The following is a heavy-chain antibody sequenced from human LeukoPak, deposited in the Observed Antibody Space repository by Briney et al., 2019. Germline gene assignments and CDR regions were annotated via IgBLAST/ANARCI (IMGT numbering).Heavy chain of an antibody. J-gene: IGHJ3*02. CDR1: GFAVSSNY. D-gene: IGHD4-11*01. CDR2: IYSGGST. V-gene: IGHV3-66*01. CDR3: ARGLTDITTDAFDI. Sequence: PGGSLRLSCAASGFAVSSNYMSWVRQAPGKGLEWVSVIYSGGSTYYADSVKGRFTISRDNSKNTLYLQMNSLRAEDTAVYYCARGLTDITTDAFDIWGPGTMVTVSS.